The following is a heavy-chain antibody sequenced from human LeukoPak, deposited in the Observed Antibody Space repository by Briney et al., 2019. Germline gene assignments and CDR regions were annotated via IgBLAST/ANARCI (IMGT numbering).Heavy chain of an antibody. CDR1: GFTFSSYG. Sequence: GGSLRLSCAASGFTFSSYGMHWVRQAPGKGLEWVAVISYDEINKYYADSVKGRFTISRDNSKNTLYLQMNSLRGEDTAVYYCAREFTSGWYDYWGQGTLVTVSS. CDR3: AREFTSGWYDY. CDR2: ISYDEINK. J-gene: IGHJ4*02. V-gene: IGHV3-30*03. D-gene: IGHD6-19*01.